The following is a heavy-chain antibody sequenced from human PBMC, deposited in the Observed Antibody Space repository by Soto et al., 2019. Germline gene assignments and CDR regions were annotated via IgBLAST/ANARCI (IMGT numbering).Heavy chain of an antibody. CDR3: ARLVWGLVSY. Sequence: QLQLQESGPGLVKPSETLSLTCTVSGGSISSSSYYWGWIRQPPGKGLEWIGNIYYSGSTYYNPSLKRRVTISVDPSKNQFSLKLTSVTAADTAVYYCARLVWGLVSYWGQGTLVTVSS. V-gene: IGHV4-39*01. CDR1: GGSISSSSYY. J-gene: IGHJ4*02. D-gene: IGHD3-16*01. CDR2: IYYSGST.